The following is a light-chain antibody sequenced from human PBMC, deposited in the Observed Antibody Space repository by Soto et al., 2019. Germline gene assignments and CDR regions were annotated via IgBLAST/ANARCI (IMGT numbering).Light chain of an antibody. CDR3: KQANSFPLS. J-gene: IGKJ4*01. Sequence: DIQLTQSPSSVSASVGDRVTLTCRANQTFSSWLAWYQHKPGKAPKLLVYGASTLHSGVPSRFSGGGSGKYFALTISGLQPEDFGTYYCKQANSFPLSFGGGTKVEIK. CDR2: GAS. V-gene: IGKV1-12*01. CDR1: QTFSSW.